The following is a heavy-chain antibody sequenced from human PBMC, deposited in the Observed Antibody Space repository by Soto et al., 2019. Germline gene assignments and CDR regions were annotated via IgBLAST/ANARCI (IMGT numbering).Heavy chain of an antibody. J-gene: IGHJ4*02. V-gene: IGHV3-21*01. CDR1: GFTLSSYS. Sequence: EVQLVESGGGLVKPGGSLRLSCAASGFTLSSYSMNWVRQAPGKWLEWVSSISSSSSYIYYADSVKGRFTISRDNAKNSLYLQMNSLRAEDTAVYYCARGCSSTSCYTYFYWGQGNLVTVSS. CDR3: ARGCSSTSCYTYFY. D-gene: IGHD2-2*02. CDR2: ISSSSSYI.